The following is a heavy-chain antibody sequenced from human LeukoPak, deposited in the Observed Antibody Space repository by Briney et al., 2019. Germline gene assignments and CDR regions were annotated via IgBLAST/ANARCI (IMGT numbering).Heavy chain of an antibody. CDR2: IYYSGST. J-gene: IGHJ6*03. CDR1: GGSINSSSYY. Sequence: SETLSLTCTVSGGSINSSSYYWGWIRQPPGKGLEWIGSIYYSGSTYDNPSLKSRVTISVDTSKNQFSLKLSSVTAADTAVYYCARVGEFVVVTASTHSYYMDVWGKGTTVTISS. D-gene: IGHD2-21*02. V-gene: IGHV4-39*07. CDR3: ARVGEFVVVTASTHSYYMDV.